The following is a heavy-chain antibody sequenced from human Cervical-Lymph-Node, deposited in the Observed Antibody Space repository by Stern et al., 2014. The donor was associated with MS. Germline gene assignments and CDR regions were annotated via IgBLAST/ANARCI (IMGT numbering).Heavy chain of an antibody. J-gene: IGHJ5*02. CDR1: NGSFFNYY. CDR3: ARGSETSTVAPFDP. CDR2: IYDSGIP. V-gene: IGHV4-59*01. Sequence: QVQLQESGPGLVKPSESLTLTCSVSNGSFFNYYWSWLRQPPGKGMQWIGYIYDSGIPSDNPSLKSPVTISLDTSQHQFSLRLNSVTAADTAIYYCARGSETSTVAPFDPWGQGTLVTVSS. D-gene: IGHD2-21*01.